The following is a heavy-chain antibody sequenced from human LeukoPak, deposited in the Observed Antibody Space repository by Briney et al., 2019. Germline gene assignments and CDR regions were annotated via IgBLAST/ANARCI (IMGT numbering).Heavy chain of an antibody. CDR1: GFTFSGYG. CDR2: IWYDGSNK. V-gene: IGHV3-33*01. CDR3: ARDSSDYGDYGYYFDY. D-gene: IGHD4-17*01. J-gene: IGHJ4*02. Sequence: GGSLRLSCAASGFTFSGYGMHWVRQAPGKGLEWVAVIWYDGSNKYYADSVKGRFTISRDNSKNTLYLQMNSLRAEDTAVYYCARDSSDYGDYGYYFDYWGQGTLVTVSS.